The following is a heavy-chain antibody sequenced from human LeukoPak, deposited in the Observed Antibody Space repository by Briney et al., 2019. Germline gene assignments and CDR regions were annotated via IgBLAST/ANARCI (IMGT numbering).Heavy chain of an antibody. CDR2: VYYSGST. D-gene: IGHD3-22*01. V-gene: IGHV4-38-2*01. Sequence: PSETLSLTCAVSDYSISSGDYWGWIRQPPGKVLEWIGSVYYSGSTHYSPSLKSRVTISGDTSKNQFSLKLRSVTAADTALYYCARNDSSGYFDYWGQGTLVTVSS. CDR1: DYSISSGDY. J-gene: IGHJ4*02. CDR3: ARNDSSGYFDY.